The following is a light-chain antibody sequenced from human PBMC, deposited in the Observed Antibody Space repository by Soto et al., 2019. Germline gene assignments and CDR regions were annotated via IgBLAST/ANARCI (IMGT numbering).Light chain of an antibody. Sequence: IVLAQSXGTLSFSPGDXXXXXXXGIQSFRSRYLAWLKQRPXQVPSVLIYDKSSXETGIPDRFSGSGYGKDFTLNISRLEPEDFAVYYCQKYGSSPPITFGQGTRLEIK. CDR1: QSFRSRY. J-gene: IGKJ5*01. V-gene: IGKV3-20*01. CDR2: DKS. CDR3: QKYGSSPPIT.